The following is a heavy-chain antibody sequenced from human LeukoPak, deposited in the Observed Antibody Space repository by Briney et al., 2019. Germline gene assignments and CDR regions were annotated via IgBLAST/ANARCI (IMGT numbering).Heavy chain of an antibody. Sequence: QPGGSLRLSCAASGFTFSSFSMSWVRQAPGKGLEYVSGIGRTTYYAESVKGRFTISRDNSKNTLFLQMNSLRAGDTAVYYCAKRGLYGTVPFYGMDVWGQGTTVTVSS. V-gene: IGHV3-23*01. D-gene: IGHD2-8*02. CDR2: IGRTT. J-gene: IGHJ6*02. CDR1: GFTFSSFS. CDR3: AKRGLYGTVPFYGMDV.